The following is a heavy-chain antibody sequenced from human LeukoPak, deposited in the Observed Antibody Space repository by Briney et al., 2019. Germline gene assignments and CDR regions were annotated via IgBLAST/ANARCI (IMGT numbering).Heavy chain of an antibody. J-gene: IGHJ4*01. Sequence: SVKVSCKASGCTFISYAISWVREAPGQGLEWMGRIIPIFGTANYAQKFQGRVTITTDESTSTAYMELSSLRSEDTAVYYCAREDKWELLPGNFDYWGQGTLVTVSS. CDR2: IIPIFGTA. CDR1: GCTFISYA. V-gene: IGHV1-69*05. CDR3: AREDKWELLPGNFDY. D-gene: IGHD1-26*01.